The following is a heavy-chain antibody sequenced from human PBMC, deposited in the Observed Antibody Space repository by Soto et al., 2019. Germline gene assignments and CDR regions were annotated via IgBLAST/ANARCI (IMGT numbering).Heavy chain of an antibody. J-gene: IGHJ4*02. CDR3: ARSSTFYDY. D-gene: IGHD6-6*01. Sequence: EVQVVESGGDLVQPGGSLRLSCAPSGFTLPGYSMNWVRQAPGKGLEWVSHISSSSDTIYYADSVKGRFTISRDNAKNLLYLQMKSLRAEDTAVYYCARSSTFYDYWGQGTPVTVSS. CDR2: ISSSSDTI. CDR1: GFTLPGYS. V-gene: IGHV3-48*01.